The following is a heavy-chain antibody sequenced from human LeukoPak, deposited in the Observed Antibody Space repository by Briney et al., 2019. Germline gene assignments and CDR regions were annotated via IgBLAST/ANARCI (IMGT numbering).Heavy chain of an antibody. CDR2: INWNGGST. V-gene: IGHV3-20*04. CDR3: ARVKFGPGNYYMDV. J-gene: IGHJ6*03. D-gene: IGHD3-10*01. Sequence: PGGSLRLSCAASGFTVSSNYMSWVRQAPGKGLEWVSGINWNGGSTGYADSVKGRFTISRDNAKNSLYLQMNSLRAEDTALYYCARVKFGPGNYYMDVWGKGTTVTVSS. CDR1: GFTVSSNY.